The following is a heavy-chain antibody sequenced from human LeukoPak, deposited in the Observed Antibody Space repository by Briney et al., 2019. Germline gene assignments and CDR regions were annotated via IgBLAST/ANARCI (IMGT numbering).Heavy chain of an antibody. CDR1: GFSVSDNY. D-gene: IGHD3-10*01. Sequence: GGSLRLSCATSGFSVSDNYMTWVRQAPGKGLEWVSVIYRGGSTYYADSVKGRFTISRDNSKNMVYLQMNSLGVEDTAVYYCARGGAYGSGNHYRGGAFDIWGQGTMVTVSS. V-gene: IGHV3-53*01. J-gene: IGHJ3*02. CDR3: ARGGAYGSGNHYRGGAFDI. CDR2: IYRGGST.